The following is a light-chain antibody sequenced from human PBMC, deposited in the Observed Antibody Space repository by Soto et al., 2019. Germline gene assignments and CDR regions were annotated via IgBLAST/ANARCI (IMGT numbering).Light chain of an antibody. J-gene: IGKJ2*01. CDR1: QSISTW. CDR2: TAS. V-gene: IGKV1-5*03. CDR3: QQYNSCDT. Sequence: DIQMTPSPSTLSASVGDRVTITCRASQSISTWLAWYQQKPGKPPKLLIYTASSLESGGPSRFSGSGSGTEFALTISGRQPDDFATYFCQQYNSCDTFGQGTKLEIK.